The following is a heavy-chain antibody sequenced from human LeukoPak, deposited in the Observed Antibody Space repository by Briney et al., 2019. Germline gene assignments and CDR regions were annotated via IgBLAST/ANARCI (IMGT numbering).Heavy chain of an antibody. D-gene: IGHD3-22*01. CDR2: IYSSGTT. Sequence: RGSLRLSCAVSGFTVSSNYTTWVRQAPGKGLEWVSVIYSSGTTFYAESVKGRFTVSRDNSKNTLYLQMNSLRVEDTAVYYCARFPQWGHDSSGAFDIWGQGTMVTVSS. CDR1: GFTVSSNY. J-gene: IGHJ3*02. CDR3: ARFPQWGHDSSGAFDI. V-gene: IGHV3-53*01.